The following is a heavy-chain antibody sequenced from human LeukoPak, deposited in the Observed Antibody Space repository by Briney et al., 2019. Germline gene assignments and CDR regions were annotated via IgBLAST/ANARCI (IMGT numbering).Heavy chain of an antibody. V-gene: IGHV4-59*11. CDR3: AREKALYYYGSGSYYYFDY. Sequence: SETLSLTCTVSGGSISSHYWSWIRQPPGKGLEWIGYIYYSGSTNYNPSLKSRVTISVDTSKNQFSLKLSSVTAADTAVYYCAREKALYYYGSGSYYYFDYWGQGTLVTVSS. CDR2: IYYSGST. CDR1: GGSISSHY. J-gene: IGHJ4*02. D-gene: IGHD3-10*01.